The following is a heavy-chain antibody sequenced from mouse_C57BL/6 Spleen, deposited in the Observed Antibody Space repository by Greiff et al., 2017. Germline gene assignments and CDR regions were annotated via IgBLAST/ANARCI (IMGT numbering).Heavy chain of an antibody. CDR1: GYSFTDYN. V-gene: IGHV1-39*01. J-gene: IGHJ1*03. CDR3: ARSFITTVVAPYWYFDV. CDR2: INPNYGTT. Sequence: VQLQQSGPELVKPGASVKISCKASGYSFTDYNMNWVKQSNGKSLEWIGVINPNYGTTSYNQKFKGKATLTVDQSSSTAYMQLNSLTSEDSAVYYCARSFITTVVAPYWYFDVWGTGTTVTVSS. D-gene: IGHD1-1*01.